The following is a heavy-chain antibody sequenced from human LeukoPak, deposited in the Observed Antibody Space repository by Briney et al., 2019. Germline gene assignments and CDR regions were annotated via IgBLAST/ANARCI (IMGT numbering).Heavy chain of an antibody. D-gene: IGHD4-17*01. CDR1: GFTFSSYW. CDR2: IKQDRSEK. CDR3: ARDPFATTVIHDAFDI. Sequence: QPGGSLRLPCAASGFTFSSYWMSWVRQAPGKGLEWVANIKQDRSEKYYVDSVKGRFTISRDNAKNSLYLQMNSLRAEDTAVYYCARDPFATTVIHDAFDIWGQGTMVTVSS. V-gene: IGHV3-7*04. J-gene: IGHJ3*02.